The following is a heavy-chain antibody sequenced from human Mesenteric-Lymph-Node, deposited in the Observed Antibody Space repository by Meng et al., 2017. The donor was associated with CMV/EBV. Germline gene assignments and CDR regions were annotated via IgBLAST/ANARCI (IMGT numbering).Heavy chain of an antibody. CDR2: IFYTGST. CDR3: ANDYGSGSYRFDY. V-gene: IGHV4-30-2*01. D-gene: IGHD3-10*01. Sequence: GGYVSNGCHSWSWGRQPPGRGLELLGYIFYTGSTYYHPSLKGRVTMSMDRSKNQFSLKLTSVTAADTAVYYCANDYGSGSYRFDYWGQGTLVTVSS. CDR1: GGYVSNGCHS. J-gene: IGHJ4*02.